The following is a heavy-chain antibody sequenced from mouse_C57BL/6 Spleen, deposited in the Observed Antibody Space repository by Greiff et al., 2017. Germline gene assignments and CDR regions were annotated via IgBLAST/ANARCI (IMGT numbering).Heavy chain of an antibody. CDR1: GFTFSDYG. J-gene: IGHJ1*03. CDR3: ARESYSNHWYFDV. V-gene: IGHV5-17*01. Sequence: EVQLVASGGGLVKPGGSLKLSCAASGFTFSDYGMHWVRQAPEKGLEWVAYISSGSSTIYYADTVKGRFTISRDNSKNTLFLQMTSLRSEDTAMYYCARESYSNHWYFDVWGTGTTVTVSS. D-gene: IGHD2-5*01. CDR2: ISSGSSTI.